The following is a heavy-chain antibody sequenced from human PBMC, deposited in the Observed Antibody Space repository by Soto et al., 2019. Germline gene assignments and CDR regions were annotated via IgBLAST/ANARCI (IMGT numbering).Heavy chain of an antibody. CDR1: GGSISSGDYY. CDR2: IYYSGST. D-gene: IGHD1-1*01. Sequence: SETLSLTCTVSGGSISSGDYYWSWIRQPPGKGLEWIGYIYYSGSTYYNPSLKSRVTISVDTSKNQFSLKLSSVTAADTAVYYCARDGKGAAYTHGPYYFDYWGQGALVTVSS. CDR3: ARDGKGAAYTHGPYYFDY. V-gene: IGHV4-30-4*01. J-gene: IGHJ4*02.